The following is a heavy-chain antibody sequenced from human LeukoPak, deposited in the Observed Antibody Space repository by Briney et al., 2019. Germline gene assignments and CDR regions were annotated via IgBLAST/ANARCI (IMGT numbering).Heavy chain of an antibody. J-gene: IGHJ5*02. V-gene: IGHV4-59*01. D-gene: IGHD6-13*01. CDR3: ARKAAAGIPPLYNWFDP. CDR2: MYYTGST. Sequence: SETLSLTCTVSGCSITNYYWSWIRQPPGQGLEWIGYMYYTGSTNDYPSLSRRVTISVDTTKNQLSLKLTAVTPADTAVYYCARKAAAGIPPLYNWFDPWGQGTLVTVSA. CDR1: GCSITNYY.